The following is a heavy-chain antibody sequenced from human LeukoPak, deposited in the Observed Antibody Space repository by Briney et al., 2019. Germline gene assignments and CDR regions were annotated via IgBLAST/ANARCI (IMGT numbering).Heavy chain of an antibody. J-gene: IGHJ1*01. V-gene: IGHV4-39*01. Sequence: SETLSLTCTVSGGSISSSYYYWGWNRQPPGKGLEWIGSMYYSGHTYYNPSLQSRVTISVDTSKNQFSLRLSSVTAADTAVYFCEATLEDIVVLVPANQNGAEYVQRWGQGTLVTVSS. CDR3: EATLEDIVVLVPANQNGAEYVQR. CDR2: MYYSGHT. D-gene: IGHD2-15*01. CDR1: GGSISSSYYY.